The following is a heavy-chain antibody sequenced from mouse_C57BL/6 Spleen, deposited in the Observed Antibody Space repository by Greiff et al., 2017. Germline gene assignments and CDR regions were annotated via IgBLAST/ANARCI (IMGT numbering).Heavy chain of an antibody. CDR1: GFTFNDYY. V-gene: IGHV14-2*01. CDR3: ARGYGSSFYWYFDV. Sequence: VQLQQSGAELVKPGASVKLSCTASGFTFNDYYMHWVKQRPEQGLEWIGKIDPDDGETKYDANFKGKATITAETSSNTAYLQLSRLTSEDTAVYYCARGYGSSFYWYFDVWGTGTTVTVSS. D-gene: IGHD1-1*01. J-gene: IGHJ1*03. CDR2: IDPDDGET.